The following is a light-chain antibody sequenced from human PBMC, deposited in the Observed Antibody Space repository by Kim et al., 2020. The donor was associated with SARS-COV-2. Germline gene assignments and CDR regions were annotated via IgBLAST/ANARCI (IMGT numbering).Light chain of an antibody. J-gene: IGKJ2*01. CDR2: GAS. V-gene: IGKV3-15*01. CDR1: RSVSRN. Sequence: CVSRRERGTLSCRASRSVSRNLAWYQQKTGQPTRLLIYGASTRATGIPARFSGSGSGTEFTLTISSLQSEDFAVYYCQQYNNWPYTFGQGTKLEI. CDR3: QQYNNWPYT.